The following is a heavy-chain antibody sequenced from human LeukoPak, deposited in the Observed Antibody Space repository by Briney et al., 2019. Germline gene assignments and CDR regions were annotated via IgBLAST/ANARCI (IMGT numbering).Heavy chain of an antibody. CDR1: GGSISSSSYY. Sequence: SETLSLTCTVSGGSISSSSYYWGWIRQPPGKGLEWIGYIYYSGSTNYNPSLKSRVTISVDTSKNQFSLKLSSVTAADTAVYYCARFRSDNYYYYGMDVWGQGTTVTVSS. V-gene: IGHV4-61*05. D-gene: IGHD3-22*01. J-gene: IGHJ6*02. CDR3: ARFRSDNYYYYGMDV. CDR2: IYYSGST.